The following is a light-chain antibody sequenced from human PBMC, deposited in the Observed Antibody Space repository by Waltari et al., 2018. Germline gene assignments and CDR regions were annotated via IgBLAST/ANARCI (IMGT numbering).Light chain of an antibody. J-gene: IGLJ2*01. CDR3: QTWANYSVF. CDR1: TLGDKY. Sequence: SYDLIQPPSVSVSPGQTVSITCSGDTLGDKYTSWYQQQPGQYRGLVIYHDKMRPSGNPARVSGSNSGNTVTLTISGTQTLDEADYYCQTWANYSVFFGGGTKLTVL. CDR2: HDK. V-gene: IGLV3-1*01.